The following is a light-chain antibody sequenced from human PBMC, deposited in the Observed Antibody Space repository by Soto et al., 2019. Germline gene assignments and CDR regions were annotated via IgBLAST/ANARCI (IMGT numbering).Light chain of an antibody. Sequence: DIVMTQSPDSLAVSLGERATINCKSSQSVLYSSKNKNYLAWYQQKPGQPPKLLVYWASTRESGVPDRFSGSGSGTDFTLTISSLQAEDGALYYCQQYYTTPLTFGGGTKVDIK. V-gene: IGKV4-1*01. CDR1: QSVLYSSKNKNY. J-gene: IGKJ4*01. CDR3: QQYYTTPLT. CDR2: WAS.